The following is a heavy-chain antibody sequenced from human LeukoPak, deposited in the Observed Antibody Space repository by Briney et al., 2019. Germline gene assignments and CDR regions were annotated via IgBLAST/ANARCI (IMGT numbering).Heavy chain of an antibody. Sequence: GESLKISCKGSGYRFTSYWIGWVRQMPGKGLEWMGIIYPGDSDTRYSPSFQGQVTISADKSISTAYLQWSSLKASDTAMYYCARALVDTAMVTGFDYWGPGTLVTVSS. V-gene: IGHV5-51*01. CDR2: IYPGDSDT. CDR1: GYRFTSYW. CDR3: ARALVDTAMVTGFDY. J-gene: IGHJ4*02. D-gene: IGHD5-18*01.